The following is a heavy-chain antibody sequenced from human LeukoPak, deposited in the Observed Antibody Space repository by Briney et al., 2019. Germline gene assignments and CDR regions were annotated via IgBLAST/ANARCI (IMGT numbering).Heavy chain of an antibody. CDR3: ARTDISACPVY. J-gene: IGHJ4*02. CDR2: LYHSGST. D-gene: IGHD3-22*01. V-gene: IGHV4-38-2*01. CDR1: GYSISSGYY. Sequence: SETLSLTCAVSGYSISSGYYWGWIRQPPGKGLEWIGSLYHSGSTYYNPSLKSRVTISVDTSKNQFSLKLSSVTAADTAVYYCARTDISACPVYWGQGTLVTVPS.